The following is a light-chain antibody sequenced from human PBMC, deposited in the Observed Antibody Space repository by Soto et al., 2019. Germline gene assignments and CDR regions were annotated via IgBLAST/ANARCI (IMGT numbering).Light chain of an antibody. CDR2: RSN. J-gene: IGLJ3*02. CDR3: ASWDASLNGWV. Sequence: QPVLTQPPSASGTPGQRVTISCSGSMSNIGSDTVNWYQQLPGTAPQLLIHRSNQRPSGVPGRFSGSKSGTSASLAISGLQPEDEADYHCASWDASLNGWVFGGGTKLTVL. CDR1: MSNIGSDT. V-gene: IGLV1-44*01.